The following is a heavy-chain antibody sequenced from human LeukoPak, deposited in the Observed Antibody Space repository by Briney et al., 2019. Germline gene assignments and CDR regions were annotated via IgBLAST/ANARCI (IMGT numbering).Heavy chain of an antibody. CDR2: INPNSGGT. V-gene: IGHV1-2*04. D-gene: IGHD4-17*01. J-gene: IGHJ4*02. CDR3: ARDLGDRRVDY. CDR1: GYTFTGYY. Sequence: GASVKVSCKASGYTFTGYYMHWVRQAPGQGLEWLAWINPNSGGTNYAQKFQGWVTMTRDASISTAYMELSRLRSDDTAVYYCARDLGDRRVDYWGQGTLVTVSS.